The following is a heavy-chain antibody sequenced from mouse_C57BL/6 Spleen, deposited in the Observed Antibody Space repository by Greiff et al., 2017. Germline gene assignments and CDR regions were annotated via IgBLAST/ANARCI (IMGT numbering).Heavy chain of an antibody. V-gene: IGHV14-2*01. J-gene: IGHJ3*01. D-gene: IGHD1-1*01. CDR3: ATTVVARGTAWFAY. CDR2: IDPEDGET. CDR1: GFNIKDYY. Sequence: VQLQQSGAELVKPGASVKLSCTASGFNIKDYYMHWVKQRTEQGLEWIGRIDPEDGETKYAPQFQGKATITADTSSNTAYLQLSSLTSEDTAVYYCATTVVARGTAWFAYWGQGTLVTVSA.